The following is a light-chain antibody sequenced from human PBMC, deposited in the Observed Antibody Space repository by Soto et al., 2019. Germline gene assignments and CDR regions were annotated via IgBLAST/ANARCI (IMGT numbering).Light chain of an antibody. Sequence: EIVLTQSPGTLSLSPGERATLSCRASQSVSSSYLAWYQQKPGQALRLLIDGASTRATGIPDRFSGSGSGTDFTLTISRLEPEDVAVYYCQQYEAVVTFGQGTKVDIK. CDR3: QQYEAVVT. V-gene: IGKV3-20*01. J-gene: IGKJ1*01. CDR1: QSVSSSY. CDR2: GAS.